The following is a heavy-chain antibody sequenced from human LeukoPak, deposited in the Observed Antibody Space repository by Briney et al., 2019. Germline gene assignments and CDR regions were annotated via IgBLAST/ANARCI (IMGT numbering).Heavy chain of an antibody. D-gene: IGHD3-9*01. CDR3: ARVHHYYDILTGYGEYFCDS. Sequence: SVKVSCKTSGYAFSNYGISWVRQAPGQGLEWMGWMNTHNGATDYAQKFRDRVTMTTDTSTSTGYMELRSLRSDDTAVYYCARVHHYYDILTGYGEYFCDSWGQGTLVTVSS. V-gene: IGHV1-18*01. J-gene: IGHJ4*02. CDR2: MNTHNGAT. CDR1: GYAFSNYG.